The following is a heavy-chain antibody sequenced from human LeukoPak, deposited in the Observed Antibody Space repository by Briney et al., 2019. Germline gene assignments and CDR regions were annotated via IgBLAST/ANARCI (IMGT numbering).Heavy chain of an antibody. V-gene: IGHV4-34*01. Sequence: SETLSLTRAVYGGSFSGYYWTWIRQSPGKGLEWIGENNHRGSTNYNLSLKSRVTISVDTSQNQFSLKLSSVTAADTGVYYCAGGHFCSNGVCYSDYLFYYYMEVWGKGTTVTVSS. J-gene: IGHJ6*03. CDR1: GGSFSGYY. D-gene: IGHD2-8*01. CDR2: NNHRGST. CDR3: AGGHFCSNGVCYSDYLFYYYMEV.